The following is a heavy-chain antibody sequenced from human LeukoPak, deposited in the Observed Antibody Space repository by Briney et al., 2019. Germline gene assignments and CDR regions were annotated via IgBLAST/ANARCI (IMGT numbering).Heavy chain of an antibody. D-gene: IGHD3-22*01. Sequence: PGGSLRLSCAASGFTFSSYGMHWVRQAPGKGLEGGAVISYDGSNKYYADSVKGRFTISRDNSKNTLYLQMNSLRAEDTAVYYCAKPSYYYDSSGYLPDYWGQGTLVTVSS. CDR2: ISYDGSNK. CDR3: AKPSYYYDSSGYLPDY. J-gene: IGHJ4*02. V-gene: IGHV3-30*18. CDR1: GFTFSSYG.